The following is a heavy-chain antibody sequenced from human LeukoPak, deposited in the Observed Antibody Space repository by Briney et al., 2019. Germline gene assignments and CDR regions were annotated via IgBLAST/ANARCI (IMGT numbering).Heavy chain of an antibody. CDR2: INQDGSAK. CDR1: GFTFRDFW. J-gene: IGHJ4*02. Sequence: GGSLRLSCAASGFTFRDFWMSWVRQAPGKGLEWVANINQDGSAKYYVDSLKGRFTISRDNAKNSLYLQVNSLRAEDTAVYYCARDKIVGPTLLDYWGQGTLVTVSS. D-gene: IGHD1-26*01. CDR3: ARDKIVGPTLLDY. V-gene: IGHV3-7*01.